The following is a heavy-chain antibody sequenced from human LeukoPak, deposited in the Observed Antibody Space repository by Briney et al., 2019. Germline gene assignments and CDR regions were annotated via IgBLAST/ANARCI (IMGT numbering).Heavy chain of an antibody. V-gene: IGHV1-8*01. CDR1: GYTFTSYD. Sequence: ASVKVSCKASGYTFTSYDINWVRQATGQGLEWMGWMNPNSGNTGYARKFQGRVTMTRNTSISTAYMELSSLRSEDTAVYYCARVSCSGGSCYQGYWGQGTLVTVSS. J-gene: IGHJ4*02. D-gene: IGHD2-15*01. CDR2: MNPNSGNT. CDR3: ARVSCSGGSCYQGY.